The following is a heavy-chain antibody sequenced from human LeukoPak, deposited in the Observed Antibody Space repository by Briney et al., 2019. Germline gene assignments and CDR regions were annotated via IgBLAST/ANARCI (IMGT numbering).Heavy chain of an antibody. J-gene: IGHJ4*02. CDR1: GYTFTSYA. CDR2: SNAGNGNT. Sequence: ASVKVSCKASGYTFTSYAMHWVRQAPGQRLEWMGWSNAGNGNTKYSQEFQGRVTMTRDTSISTAYMELSRLRSDDTAVYYCARVPIAAAGTLFDYWGQGTLVTVSS. V-gene: IGHV1-3*02. D-gene: IGHD6-13*01. CDR3: ARVPIAAAGTLFDY.